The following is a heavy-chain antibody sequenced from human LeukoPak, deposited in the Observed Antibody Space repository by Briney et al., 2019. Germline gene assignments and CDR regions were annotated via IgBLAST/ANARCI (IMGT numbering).Heavy chain of an antibody. J-gene: IGHJ4*03. V-gene: IGHV1-2*02. CDR1: GYTFTDYY. CDR2: INPKSGGT. D-gene: IGHD3-10*01. CDR3: GRVEWSFYGSESYGFFDF. Sequence: GASLKVSCKASGYTFTDYYMHWVRQAPGQGLEWMGWINPKSGGTNYAQKFQGRVTMTRDTSISTAYMELSRLRSDDTAVYYCGRVEWSFYGSESYGFFDFWGQGTLVTVSS.